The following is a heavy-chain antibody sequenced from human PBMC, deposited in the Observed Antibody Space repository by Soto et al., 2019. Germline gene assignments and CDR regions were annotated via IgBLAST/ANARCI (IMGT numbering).Heavy chain of an antibody. Sequence: PSETLSLTCAVYGGSFSGYYWIWIRQPPGQGLEVMGEINHSGSTNYNPSLKSRVTIPVDTSKNQFSLKLSSVTAADTAVYYCARGGYSSSSRSFDYWGQGTLVTVSS. CDR1: GGSFSGYY. CDR3: ARGGYSSSSRSFDY. J-gene: IGHJ4*02. V-gene: IGHV4-34*01. D-gene: IGHD6-6*01. CDR2: INHSGST.